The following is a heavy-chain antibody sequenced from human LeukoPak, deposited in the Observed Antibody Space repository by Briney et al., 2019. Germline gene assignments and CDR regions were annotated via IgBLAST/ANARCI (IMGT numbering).Heavy chain of an antibody. CDR1: GFTFSDYY. Sequence: TGGSLRLSCAASGFTFSDYYMSRIRQAPGKGLEWVSYISGSGSTIYYADSVKGRFTISRDNAKNSLYLQMNSLRAEDTAVYYCARRSGARNGDVFDYWGQGTLVTVSS. J-gene: IGHJ4*02. CDR3: ARRSGARNGDVFDY. D-gene: IGHD4-17*01. V-gene: IGHV3-11*01. CDR2: ISGSGSTI.